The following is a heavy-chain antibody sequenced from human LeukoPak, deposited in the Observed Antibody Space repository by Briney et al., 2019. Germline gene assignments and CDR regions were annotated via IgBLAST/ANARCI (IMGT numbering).Heavy chain of an antibody. CDR1: GFTFSSYA. J-gene: IGHJ4*02. CDR2: IKQDGSEK. D-gene: IGHD3-22*01. V-gene: IGHV3-7*01. Sequence: GGSLRLSCADSGFTFSSYAMRWVRQAPGKELEWVANIKQDGSEKYYVDSVKGRFTISRDNAKNSLYLQMNSLRAEDTAVYYCARDDSSGYNDYWGPGTLVTVSS. CDR3: ARDDSSGYNDY.